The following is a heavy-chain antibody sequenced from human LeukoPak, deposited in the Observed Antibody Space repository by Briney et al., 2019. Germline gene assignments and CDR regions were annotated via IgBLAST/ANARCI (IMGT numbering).Heavy chain of an antibody. J-gene: IGHJ4*02. CDR3: ARGSPPGINVDY. Sequence: PSETLSLTCTVSGYSISSGYYWGWIRQPPGKGLEWIGSIYHSGSTYYNPSLKSRVTISVDTSKNQFSLKLSSVTAADTAVYYCARGSPPGINVDYWGQGTLVTVSS. CDR2: IYHSGST. V-gene: IGHV4-38-2*02. CDR1: GYSISSGYY. D-gene: IGHD1-1*01.